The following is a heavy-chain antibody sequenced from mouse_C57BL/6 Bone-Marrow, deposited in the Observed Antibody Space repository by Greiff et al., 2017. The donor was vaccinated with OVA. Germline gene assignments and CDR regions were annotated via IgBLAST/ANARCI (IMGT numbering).Heavy chain of an antibody. Sequence: QVQLQQSGAELVKPGASVKMSCKASGYTFTSYWITWVKQRPGQGLEWIGDIYPGSGSTNYNEKFKSKATLTVDTSSSTAYMQLSSLTSEDSAVYYCARGGTTGYYFDYWGQGTTLTVSS. CDR3: ARGGTTGYYFDY. D-gene: IGHD1-1*01. CDR2: IYPGSGST. V-gene: IGHV1-55*01. J-gene: IGHJ2*01. CDR1: GYTFTSYW.